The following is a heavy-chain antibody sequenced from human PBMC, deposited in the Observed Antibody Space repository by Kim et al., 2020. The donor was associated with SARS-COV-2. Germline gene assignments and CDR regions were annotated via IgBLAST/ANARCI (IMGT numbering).Heavy chain of an antibody. CDR1: GGSLSRDH. V-gene: IGHV4-59*12. Sequence: SETLFLTCNVSGGSLSRDHWSWVRQPPGKGLEWIAYIDDSGDTYYNPSLKSRVSMSMDSSKKQFSLRVKSVTASDTAVYYCAGAAVFWSGYGMDVWGQGTTVTVSS. CDR3: AGAAVFWSGYGMDV. CDR2: IDDSGDT. D-gene: IGHD3-3*01. J-gene: IGHJ6*02.